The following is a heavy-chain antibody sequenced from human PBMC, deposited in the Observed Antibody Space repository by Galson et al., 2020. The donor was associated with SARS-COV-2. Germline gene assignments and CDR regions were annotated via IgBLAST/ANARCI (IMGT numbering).Heavy chain of an antibody. CDR3: ARALSGFDP. CDR2: VNDDGSST. Sequence: GGSLRLSCAASGFTLSDYWMHWVRQAPGKGLVWVSRVNDDGSSTKYADSVKDRFTISRDNAKNMLYLQMNSLTTEDTVVYYCARALSGFDPWGQGTLVTVSS. J-gene: IGHJ5*02. D-gene: IGHD3-16*01. CDR1: GFTLSDYW. V-gene: IGHV3-74*01.